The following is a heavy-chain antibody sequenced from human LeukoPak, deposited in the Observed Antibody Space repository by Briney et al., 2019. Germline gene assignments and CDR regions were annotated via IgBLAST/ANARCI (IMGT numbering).Heavy chain of an antibody. CDR2: IYFSGDT. CDR3: AREIAVAGSAFDI. D-gene: IGHD6-19*01. V-gene: IGHV4-30-4*08. CDR1: GRSLDSGNFY. Sequence: SETLSLTCTVSGRSLDSGNFYWSWIRQPPGKGLEWIGYIYFSGDTYYNPSLKSRVTISLDMSKNQFSLKLSSVTAADTAVYYCAREIAVAGSAFDIWGQGTMVAVSS. J-gene: IGHJ3*02.